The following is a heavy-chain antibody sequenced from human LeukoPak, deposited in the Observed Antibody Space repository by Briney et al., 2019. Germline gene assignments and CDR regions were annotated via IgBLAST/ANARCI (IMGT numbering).Heavy chain of an antibody. V-gene: IGHV4-38-2*02. J-gene: IGHJ6*03. D-gene: IGHD5-18*01. CDR3: ARGRGYSYGYGASYYYMDV. CDR2: IYHSGST. CDR1: GYSISSGYY. Sequence: SETLSLTCTVSGYSISSGYYWGWIRQPPGKGLEWIGSIYHSGSTYYNPSLKSRVTISVDTSKNQFSLKLSSVTATDTAVYYCARGRGYSYGYGASYYYMDVWGKGTTVTVSS.